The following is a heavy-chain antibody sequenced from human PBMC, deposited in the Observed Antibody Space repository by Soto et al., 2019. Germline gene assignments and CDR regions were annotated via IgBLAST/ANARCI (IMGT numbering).Heavy chain of an antibody. CDR3: AKDKPIRPAYYYYYYGMDV. V-gene: IGHV3-30*18. J-gene: IGHJ6*02. CDR2: ISYDGSNK. CDR1: GFTFSSYG. D-gene: IGHD4-17*01. Sequence: GGSLRLSCAASGFTFSSYGMHWVRQAPGKGLEWVAVISYDGSNKYYADSVKGRFTISRDNSKNTLYLQMNSLRAEDTAVYYCAKDKPIRPAYYYYYYGMDVWGQGTTVTVSS.